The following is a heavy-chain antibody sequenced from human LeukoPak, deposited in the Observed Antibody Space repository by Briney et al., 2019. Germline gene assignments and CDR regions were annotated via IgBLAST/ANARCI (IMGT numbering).Heavy chain of an antibody. CDR2: IKQDGSEK. V-gene: IGHV3-7*01. J-gene: IGHJ4*02. CDR1: GFTFSSYW. Sequence: GGSLRLSCAASGFTFSSYWMTWVRQAPGKGLEWVANIKQDGSEKHYVDSVKGRFTISRDNVQNSLYLQMNSLRAEDTAVYYCARWVCSTTSCYYFDYWGQGALVVVSS. CDR3: ARWVCSTTSCYYFDY. D-gene: IGHD2-2*01.